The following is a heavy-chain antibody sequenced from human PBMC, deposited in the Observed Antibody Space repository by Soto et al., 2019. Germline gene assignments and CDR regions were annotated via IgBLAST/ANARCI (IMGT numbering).Heavy chain of an antibody. V-gene: IGHV4-59*02. CDR3: ARYYYEIGAFDI. Sequence: NPSETLSLTCTVSGGSVSPDYWDGIRQPPGKGLEWIGYIYYSGSTNYNPSLKSRVTISVDTSKNQFSLKLSSVTAADTAVYYCARYYYEIGAFDIWGQGTMVTVSS. J-gene: IGHJ3*02. D-gene: IGHD3-22*01. CDR1: GGSVSPDY. CDR2: IYYSGST.